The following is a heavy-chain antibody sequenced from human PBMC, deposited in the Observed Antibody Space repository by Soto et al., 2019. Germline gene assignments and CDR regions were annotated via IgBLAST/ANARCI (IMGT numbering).Heavy chain of an antibody. D-gene: IGHD4-17*01. Sequence: QVQLQESGPGLVKPSETLSLTCTVSGGSISSYYWSWIRQPPGKGLEWIGYIYYSGSTNYNPSLKSRVTISVDTSKNQFSLKLSSVTAADTAVYYCARVRYGDYARRNYYFDYWGQGTLVTVSS. CDR1: GGSISSYY. CDR2: IYYSGST. V-gene: IGHV4-59*01. J-gene: IGHJ4*02. CDR3: ARVRYGDYARRNYYFDY.